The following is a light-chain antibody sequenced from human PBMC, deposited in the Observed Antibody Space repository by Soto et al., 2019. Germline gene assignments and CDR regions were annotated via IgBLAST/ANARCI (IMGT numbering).Light chain of an antibody. V-gene: IGKV1-33*01. Sequence: DIQMTQSPSSLSASVGDRVTITCPASQDIAKYLNWYQQKPGNAPKLLIYDASELHAGVRSRFSGSGSGTDFTFTISSLKPEDFATYYCQQYDDLLTFGRGTKVEIK. CDR1: QDIAKY. CDR3: QQYDDLLT. J-gene: IGKJ4*01. CDR2: DAS.